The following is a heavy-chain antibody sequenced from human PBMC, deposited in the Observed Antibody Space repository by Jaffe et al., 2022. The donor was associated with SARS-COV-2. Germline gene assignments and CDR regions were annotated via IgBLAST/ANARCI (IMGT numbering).Heavy chain of an antibody. CDR2: IGTAGDT. CDR1: GFTFSNYG. V-gene: IGHV3-13*01. D-gene: IGHD2-15*01. J-gene: IGHJ4*02. Sequence: EVQLVESGGTLVQPGGSLRLSCAASGFTFSNYGMHWVRQATGKGLEWVSRIGTAGDTYYAGSVEGRFTISRDNARSSLFLQMNTLRTGDTAVYYCTRGPLGYCSGGTCYTSNFDHWGQGTLVTVSS. CDR3: TRGPLGYCSGGTCYTSNFDH.